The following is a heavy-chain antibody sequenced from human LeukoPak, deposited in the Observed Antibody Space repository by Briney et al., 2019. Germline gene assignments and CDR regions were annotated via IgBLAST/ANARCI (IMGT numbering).Heavy chain of an antibody. Sequence: GGSLRLSCVASGFPFSSYWMTWVRQAPGKGLEWVAVISYDGSNKYYADSVKGRFTISRDNSKNTLYLQMNSLRAEDTAVYYCARVPLGGYYYFDYWGQGTLVTVSS. CDR3: ARVPLGGYYYFDY. J-gene: IGHJ4*02. D-gene: IGHD3-22*01. CDR1: GFPFSSYW. CDR2: ISYDGSNK. V-gene: IGHV3-30*03.